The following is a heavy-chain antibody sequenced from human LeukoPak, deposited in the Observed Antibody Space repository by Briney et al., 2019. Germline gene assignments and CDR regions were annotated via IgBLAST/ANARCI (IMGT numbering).Heavy chain of an antibody. CDR2: IYTSGST. V-gene: IGHV4-61*02. Sequence: SETLSLTCTVSGGSISSGSYYWSWIRQPAGKGLEWIGRIYTSGSTNYNPSLKSRVTISVDTSKNQFSLKLSSVTAADTAVYYCARGRGSCSTSCYIWFDPWGQGTLVTVSS. D-gene: IGHD2-2*02. CDR3: ARGRGSCSTSCYIWFDP. CDR1: GGSISSGSYY. J-gene: IGHJ5*02.